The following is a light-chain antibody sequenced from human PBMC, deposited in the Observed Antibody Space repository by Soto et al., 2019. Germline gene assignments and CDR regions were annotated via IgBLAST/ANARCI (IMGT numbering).Light chain of an antibody. CDR1: QSVSSN. CDR3: QKLNTYPPT. J-gene: IGKJ1*01. V-gene: IGKV3D-15*01. Sequence: EIVMTQSPATLSVSPGERATLSCRASQSVSSNLAWYQQKTGQAPRLIIYGESTRATGIPDRLSGSGSATDFNLTISRLRPDDFATYYCQKLNTYPPTCGQGTKVDIK. CDR2: GES.